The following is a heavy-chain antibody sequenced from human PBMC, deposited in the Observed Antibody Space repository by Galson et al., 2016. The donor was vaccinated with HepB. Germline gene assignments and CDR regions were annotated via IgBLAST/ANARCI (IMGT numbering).Heavy chain of an antibody. CDR2: IWHDGSNK. Sequence: GMHWVRQAPGKGLEWVALIWHDGSNKYYADSVKGRFTISRDNPKNTLYLQMNSLKVEDTAVYYCAREMRVAAAAAFDFWGRGTLVTVSS. V-gene: IGHV3-33*01. D-gene: IGHD6-13*01. CDR1: G. J-gene: IGHJ4*02. CDR3: AREMRVAAAAAFDF.